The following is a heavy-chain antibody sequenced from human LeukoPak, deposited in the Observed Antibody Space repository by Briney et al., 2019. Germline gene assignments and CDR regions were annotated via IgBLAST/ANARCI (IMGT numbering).Heavy chain of an antibody. CDR1: GGSISTYY. J-gene: IGHJ4*02. Sequence: PSETLSLTCTVSGGSISTYYWSWIRQPPGKGLEWIGYIYYTGSTNYSPSLKSRVTISVDTSKNQFSLKLSSVTAADTAVYFCARTQCCSGGSCYPYYFDYWGQGTLVTVSS. D-gene: IGHD2-15*01. CDR2: IYYTGST. V-gene: IGHV4-59*01. CDR3: ARTQCCSGGSCYPYYFDY.